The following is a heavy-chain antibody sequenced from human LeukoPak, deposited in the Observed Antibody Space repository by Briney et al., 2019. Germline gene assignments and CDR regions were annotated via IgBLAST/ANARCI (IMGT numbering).Heavy chain of an antibody. CDR2: IKQDGSEK. D-gene: IGHD5-12*01. V-gene: IGHV3-7*01. Sequence: GGSLRLSCAASGFTFSSFWMNWLRQAPGKGLEWVANIKQDGSEKYYADSVKGRFTISRDNAKNSLFLQMNSLGAEDTAVYYCAREGDISVITYAYWGQGTLVTVSS. CDR3: AREGDISVITYAY. J-gene: IGHJ4*02. CDR1: GFTFSSFW.